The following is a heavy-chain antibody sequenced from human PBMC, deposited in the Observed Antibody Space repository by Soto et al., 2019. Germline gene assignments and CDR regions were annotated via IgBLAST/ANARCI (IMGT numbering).Heavy chain of an antibody. V-gene: IGHV4-59*01. D-gene: IGHD2-2*01. CDR3: ARRLPAAGGDAFDI. CDR1: GGSISSYY. CDR2: IYYSGST. Sequence: QVQLQESGPGLVKPSETLSLTCTVSGGSISSYYWTWVRQPPGKGLEWIGYIYYSGSTSYNPSLRSRVTISVDMSKNQLSLKLSSVTAADTAVYYCARRLPAAGGDAFDIWGQGTMVTVS. J-gene: IGHJ3*02.